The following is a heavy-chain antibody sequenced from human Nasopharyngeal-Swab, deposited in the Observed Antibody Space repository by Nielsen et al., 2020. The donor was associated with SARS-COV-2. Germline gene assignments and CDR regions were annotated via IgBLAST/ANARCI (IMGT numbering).Heavy chain of an antibody. CDR3: ATADSGWRFDY. V-gene: IGHV4-4*02. Sequence: VRQAPGKGLEWIGEINHSGSTNYNPSLKSRVTISVDKSKNQFSLKLSSVTAADTAVYYCATADSGWRFDYWGQGTLVTVSS. CDR2: INHSGST. J-gene: IGHJ4*02. D-gene: IGHD6-19*01.